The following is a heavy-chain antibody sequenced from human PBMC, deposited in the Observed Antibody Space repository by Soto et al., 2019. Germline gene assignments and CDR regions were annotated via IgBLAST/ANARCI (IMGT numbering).Heavy chain of an antibody. CDR2: ISSNGGST. J-gene: IGHJ4*02. CDR3: ARSPIGYCSGGSCHYFDY. V-gene: IGHV3-64*01. Sequence: GEALKISCAASGFTFSCYAMHWVRPAPGKGLEYGSAISSNGGSTYSENAVKGRFTITRDNSKNTLYLQMGRLRAEDMAVYYCARSPIGYCSGGSCHYFDYWGQGTLVTVSS. CDR1: GFTFSCYA. D-gene: IGHD2-15*01.